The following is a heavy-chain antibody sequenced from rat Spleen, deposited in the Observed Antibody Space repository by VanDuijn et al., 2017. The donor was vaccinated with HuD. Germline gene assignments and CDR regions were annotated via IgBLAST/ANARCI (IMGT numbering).Heavy chain of an antibody. J-gene: IGHJ2*01. CDR1: GFSLTSYN. V-gene: IGHV2-45*01. D-gene: IGHD1-9*01. Sequence: QVQLKESGPGLVQPSETLSLTCTVSGFSLTSYNVHWVRQPPGKGLEWMGVMWSGGSTDYNSALKSRLSISRDTSKNQVFLKMNSLQSEDTTTYYCARGPLTRTYYGYTYLTGNYYFDYWGQGVMVTVSS. CDR2: MWSGGST. CDR3: ARGPLTRTYYGYTYLTGNYYFDY.